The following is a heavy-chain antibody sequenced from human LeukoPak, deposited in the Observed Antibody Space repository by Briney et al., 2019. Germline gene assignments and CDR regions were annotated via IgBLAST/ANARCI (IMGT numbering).Heavy chain of an antibody. CDR2: IYYSGST. Sequence: SETLSLTCTVSGGSISSSSYYWVWIRQPPGKGLEWIGSIYYSGSTYYNPSLKSRVTMSVDTSKNQFSLKLSSVTAADTAVYYCARERMGNYYDSSGPVDYWGQGTLVTVSS. D-gene: IGHD3-22*01. CDR3: ARERMGNYYDSSGPVDY. V-gene: IGHV4-39*07. CDR1: GGSISSSSYY. J-gene: IGHJ4*02.